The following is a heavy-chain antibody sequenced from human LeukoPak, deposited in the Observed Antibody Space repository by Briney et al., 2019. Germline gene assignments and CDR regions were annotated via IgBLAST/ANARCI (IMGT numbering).Heavy chain of an antibody. V-gene: IGHV3-30*02. CDR1: GFTFSSYG. D-gene: IGHD3-9*01. CDR3: ARDGRYFDWVSLDY. Sequence: GGSLRLSCAASGFTFSSYGMHWVRQAPGKGLEWVAFIRYDGSNKYYADSVKGRFTISRDNAKNSLYLQMNSLRAEDTAVYYCARDGRYFDWVSLDYWGQGTLVTVSS. CDR2: IRYDGSNK. J-gene: IGHJ4*02.